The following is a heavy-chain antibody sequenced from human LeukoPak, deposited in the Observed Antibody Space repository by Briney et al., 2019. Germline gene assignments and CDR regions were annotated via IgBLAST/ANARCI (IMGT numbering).Heavy chain of an antibody. V-gene: IGHV3-33*01. Sequence: PGRSLRLSCAASGFTFSSYGMHWVRQAPGKGPEWVAVIWYDGSNKYYADSVKGRFTISRDNSKNTLYLQMNSLRAEDTAVYYCARGNGELVDYYYYGMDVWGQGTTVTVSS. CDR2: IWYDGSNK. CDR3: ARGNGELVDYYYYGMDV. CDR1: GFTFSSYG. J-gene: IGHJ6*02. D-gene: IGHD3-10*01.